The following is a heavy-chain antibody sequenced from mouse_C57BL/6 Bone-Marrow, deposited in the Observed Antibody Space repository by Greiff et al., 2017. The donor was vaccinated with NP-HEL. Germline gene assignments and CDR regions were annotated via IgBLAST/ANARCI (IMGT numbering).Heavy chain of an antibody. V-gene: IGHV2-9*01. Sequence: VKLVESGPGLVAPSQSLSITCTVSGFSLTSYGVDWVRQPPGKGLEWLGVIWGGGRTNYNSTLMSRLSISKDNSKSQVFLKMNSRQTDDTAMYYCAKRNYYGYAMDYWGQGTSVTVSS. CDR1: GFSLTSYG. D-gene: IGHD1-1*01. J-gene: IGHJ4*01. CDR2: IWGGGRT. CDR3: AKRNYYGYAMDY.